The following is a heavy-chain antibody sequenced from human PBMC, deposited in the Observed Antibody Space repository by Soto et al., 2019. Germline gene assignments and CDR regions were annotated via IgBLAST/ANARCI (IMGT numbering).Heavy chain of an antibody. CDR3: TTDGRGSYYYYGMDV. Sequence: GGSLRLSCAASGFTFSNAWMSWVRQAPGKGLEWVGRIKSKTDGGTTDYAAPVKGRFTISRDDSKNTLYLQMNSLKTEDTAVYYCTTDGRGSYYYYGMDVWGQGTTVTVSS. J-gene: IGHJ6*02. V-gene: IGHV3-15*01. D-gene: IGHD1-26*01. CDR1: GFTFSNAW. CDR2: IKSKTDGGTT.